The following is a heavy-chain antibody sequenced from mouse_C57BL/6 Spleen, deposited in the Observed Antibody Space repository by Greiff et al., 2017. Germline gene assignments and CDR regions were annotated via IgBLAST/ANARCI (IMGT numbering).Heavy chain of an antibody. Sequence: QVHVKQSGAELARPGASVKMSCKASGYTFTSYTLHWVKQRPGQGLEWIGYINPSSGYTKYNQKFKDKATLTADKSSSTAYMQLSSLTSEDSAVYYCAKGDGYGNYAWFAYWGQGTLVTVSA. D-gene: IGHD2-10*02. V-gene: IGHV1-4*01. CDR3: AKGDGYGNYAWFAY. J-gene: IGHJ3*01. CDR2: INPSSGYT. CDR1: GYTFTSYT.